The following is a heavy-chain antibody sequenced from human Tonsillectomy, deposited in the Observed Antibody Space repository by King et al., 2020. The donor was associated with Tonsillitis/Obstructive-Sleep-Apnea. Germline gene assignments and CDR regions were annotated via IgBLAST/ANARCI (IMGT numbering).Heavy chain of an antibody. J-gene: IGHJ6*02. V-gene: IGHV3-74*01. CDR2: INSDGSST. Sequence: VQLVESGGGLVQPGGSLRLSCAASGFTFSSYWMHWVRQAPGKGLVWVSRINSDGSSTSYADSVKGRFTISTDNAKNTLYLQMNSLRAEDTAVYYCARELDTAMVLYYYYGMDVWGQGTTVTVSS. CDR3: ARELDTAMVLYYYYGMDV. CDR1: GFTFSSYW. D-gene: IGHD5-18*01.